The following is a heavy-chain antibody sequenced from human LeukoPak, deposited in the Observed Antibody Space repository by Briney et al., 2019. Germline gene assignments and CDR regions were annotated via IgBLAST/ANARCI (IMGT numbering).Heavy chain of an antibody. J-gene: IGHJ4*02. CDR3: ASLYNDIVTGSQRLDY. Sequence: GGSLRLSCAASGFTFSSYSMSWVRQAPGKGLEWVSSISSSSSYIYYADSVKGRFTISRDNAKNSLYLQMNSLRAEDTAVYYCASLYNDIVTGSQRLDYWGQGTLVTVSS. V-gene: IGHV3-21*01. CDR1: GFTFSSYS. CDR2: ISSSSSYI. D-gene: IGHD3-9*01.